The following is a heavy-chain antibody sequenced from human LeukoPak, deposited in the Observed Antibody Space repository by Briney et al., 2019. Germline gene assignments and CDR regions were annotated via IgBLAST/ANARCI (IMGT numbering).Heavy chain of an antibody. D-gene: IGHD3-10*01. V-gene: IGHV3-53*01. Sequence: QPGGSLRLSCAASGFTVSSNYLGWVRQAPGKGLEWVSVIYADDDTYYADPVKGRFTISRDTSKNTLYLQMNSLRVEDTAVYYCARDMGFGDLMGYWGQGTLVTVSS. CDR1: GFTVSSNY. J-gene: IGHJ4*02. CDR2: IYADDDT. CDR3: ARDMGFGDLMGY.